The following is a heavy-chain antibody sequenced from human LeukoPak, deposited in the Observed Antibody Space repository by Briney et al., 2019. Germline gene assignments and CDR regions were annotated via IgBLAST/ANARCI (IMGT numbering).Heavy chain of an antibody. CDR2: IYYSGST. D-gene: IGHD4-17*01. CDR3: ARVYGDYYYYGMDV. J-gene: IGHJ6*02. Sequence: SETLSLTCTVSGVSISSYYWSWIRQPPGKGLEWIGYIYYSGSTNYNPSLKSRVTISVDTSKNQFSLKLSSVTAADTAVYYCARVYGDYYYYGMDVWGQGTTVTVSS. V-gene: IGHV4-59*01. CDR1: GVSISSYY.